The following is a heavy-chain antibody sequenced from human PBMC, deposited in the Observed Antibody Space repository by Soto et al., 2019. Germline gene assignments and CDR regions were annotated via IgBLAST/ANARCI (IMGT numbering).Heavy chain of an antibody. D-gene: IGHD6-13*01. CDR1: GFTFSSYA. Sequence: PGGSLRLSCAASGFTFSSYAMSWVRQAPGKGLEWVSAISGSGGSTYYADSVKGRFTISRDNSKNTLYPQMNSLRAEDTAVYYCAKDLIAAAGNNWFDPWGQGTLVTVSS. CDR3: AKDLIAAAGNNWFDP. V-gene: IGHV3-23*01. J-gene: IGHJ5*02. CDR2: ISGSGGST.